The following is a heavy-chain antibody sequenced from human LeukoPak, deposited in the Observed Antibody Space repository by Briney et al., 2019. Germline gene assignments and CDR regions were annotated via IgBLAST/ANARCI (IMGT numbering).Heavy chain of an antibody. Sequence: GGSLRLSCAASGFTVSSNYMSWVRQAPGKGLEWVANIKQDGSEKYYVDSVKGRFTISRDNAKNSLYLQMNSLRAEDTAVYYCARDQTIVVVPAALGYCSGGSCYGRYYYYGMDVWGQGTTVTVSS. D-gene: IGHD2-15*01. J-gene: IGHJ6*02. CDR3: ARDQTIVVVPAALGYCSGGSCYGRYYYYGMDV. V-gene: IGHV3-7*04. CDR1: GFTVSSNY. CDR2: IKQDGSEK.